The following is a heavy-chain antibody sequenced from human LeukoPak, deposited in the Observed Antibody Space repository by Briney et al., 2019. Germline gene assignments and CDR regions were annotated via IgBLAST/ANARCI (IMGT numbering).Heavy chain of an antibody. D-gene: IGHD6-6*01. J-gene: IGHJ4*02. Sequence: SETLSLTCTVSGGSISSYYWSWIRQPAGKGLEWIGRIYTSGSTAYNPSFKSRVTMSVDTSKNQFSLKLSSVTAADTAVYYCARDKGTSYLSSFDYWGQGTLVTVSS. V-gene: IGHV4-4*07. CDR3: ARDKGTSYLSSFDY. CDR2: IYTSGST. CDR1: GGSISSYY.